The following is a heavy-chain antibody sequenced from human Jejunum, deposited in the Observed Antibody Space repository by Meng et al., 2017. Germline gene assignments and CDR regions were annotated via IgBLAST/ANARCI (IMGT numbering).Heavy chain of an antibody. CDR1: GYTFVTYW. Sequence: KVSCKGYGYTFVTYWIAWVRQMSGKGLEWMGVIYVADSDTRYSPAFQGQVIISVDKSIDAAYLEWTSLKASDSAMYYCARGQGLDYWGQGTLVTVSS. V-gene: IGHV5-51*01. CDR3: ARGQGLDY. CDR2: IYVADSDT. J-gene: IGHJ4*02.